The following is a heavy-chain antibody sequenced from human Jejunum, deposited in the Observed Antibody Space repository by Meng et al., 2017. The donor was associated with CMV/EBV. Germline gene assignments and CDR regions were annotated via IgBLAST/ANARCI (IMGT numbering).Heavy chain of an antibody. D-gene: IGHD4-23*01. CDR2: ISNSGST. CDR3: ARDRAGGNSNWFDP. CDR1: SLKSYY. J-gene: IGHJ5*02. Sequence: SLKSYYWSWMRQAPGKGLEWIGYISNSGSTKYNPNYSPSLKSRLTISVDTSKNQFFLRLTSVTAADTAVYYCARDRAGGNSNWFDPWGLGILVTVSS. V-gene: IGHV4-59*01.